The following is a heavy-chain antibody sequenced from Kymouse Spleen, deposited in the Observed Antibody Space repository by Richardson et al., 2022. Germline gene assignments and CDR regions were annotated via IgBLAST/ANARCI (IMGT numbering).Heavy chain of an antibody. CDR2: INHSGST. CDR1: GGSFSGYY. D-gene: IGHD2-15*01,IGHD2-2*02. J-gene: IGHJ6*02. Sequence: QVQLQQWGAGLLKPSETLSLTCAVYGGSFSGYYWSWIRQPPGKGLEWIGEINHSGSTNYNPSLKSRVTISVDTSKNQFSLKLSSVTAADTAVYYCARGYCSLYGMDVWGQGTTVTVSS. CDR3: ARGYCSLYGMDV. V-gene: IGHV4-34*01.